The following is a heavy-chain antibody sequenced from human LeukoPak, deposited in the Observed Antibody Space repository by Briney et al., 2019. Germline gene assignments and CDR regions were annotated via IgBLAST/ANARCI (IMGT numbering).Heavy chain of an antibody. V-gene: IGHV4-34*01. CDR1: GGSFSDYY. CDR3: ASTPITYYYDSSGYY. D-gene: IGHD3-22*01. CDR2: INHSGST. J-gene: IGHJ4*02. Sequence: SETLSLTCAVYGGSFSDYYWSWIRQPPGKGLEWIGEINHSGSTNYNPSLESRVTISVDTSKNQFSLKLSSVTAADTAVYYCASTPITYYYDSSGYYWGQGTLVTVSS.